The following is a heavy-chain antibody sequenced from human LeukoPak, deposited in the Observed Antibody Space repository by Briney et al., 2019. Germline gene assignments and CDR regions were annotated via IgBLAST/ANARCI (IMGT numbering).Heavy chain of an antibody. CDR2: IKQDGSEK. J-gene: IGHJ6*03. V-gene: IGHV3-7*01. Sequence: GGSLRLSCAASGFTFSSYWMSWVRQAPGKGLEWVANIKQDGSEKYYVDSVKGRFTISRDNAKNSLYLQMNSLRAEDTAVYYCASLSYYYDSRPGYYYYYYMDVWGKGTTVTVSS. CDR3: ASLSYYYDSRPGYYYYYYMDV. D-gene: IGHD3-22*01. CDR1: GFTFSSYW.